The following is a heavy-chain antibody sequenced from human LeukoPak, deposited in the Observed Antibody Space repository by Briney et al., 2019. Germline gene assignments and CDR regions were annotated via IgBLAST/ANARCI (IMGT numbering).Heavy chain of an antibody. J-gene: IGHJ4*02. CDR3: AAAPRGYYDSSGYYYNY. CDR2: IVVGSGNT. Sequence: SVKVSCKAAGFTFTSSAIQRVRQARGPRRGWIGWIVVGSGNTNYAQKFQERVNITRDMSTSTAYMELSSLRSEDTAVYYCAAAPRGYYDSSGYYYNYWGQGTLVTVSS. D-gene: IGHD3-22*01. V-gene: IGHV1-58*02. CDR1: GFTFTSSA.